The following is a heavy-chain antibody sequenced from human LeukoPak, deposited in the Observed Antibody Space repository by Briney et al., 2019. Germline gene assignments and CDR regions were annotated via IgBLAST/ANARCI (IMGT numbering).Heavy chain of an antibody. CDR3: ARTSGDP. CDR2: IYSSGNT. V-gene: IGHV4-4*07. Sequence: SETLSLTCSVSGGSISDFYWSWIRQPAGKGLEWIGRIYSSGNTNYNPSLKSRVTVSLDASKNQFSLKLSSVTAADTAVYYCARTSGDPWGQGTLVPVSS. J-gene: IGHJ5*02. D-gene: IGHD7-27*01. CDR1: GGSISDFY.